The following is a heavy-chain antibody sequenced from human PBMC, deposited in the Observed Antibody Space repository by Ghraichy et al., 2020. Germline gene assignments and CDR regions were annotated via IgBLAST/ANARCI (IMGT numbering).Heavy chain of an antibody. CDR3: ARCTGSGYWDY. D-gene: IGHD3-22*01. J-gene: IGHJ4*02. V-gene: IGHV3-48*04. CDR2: ISSSSSTI. Sequence: GGSRRLSCAASGFTFSSYCMNWVRQAPGKGLEWVSYISSSSSTIYYADSVKGRFTISRDNAKNSLYLQMNSLRAEDTAVYYCARCTGSGYWDYWGQGTLVTVSS. CDR1: GFTFSSYC.